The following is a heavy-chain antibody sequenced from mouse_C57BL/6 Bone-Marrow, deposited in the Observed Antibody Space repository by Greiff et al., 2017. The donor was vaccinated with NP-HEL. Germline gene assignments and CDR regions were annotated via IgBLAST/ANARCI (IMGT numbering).Heavy chain of an antibody. CDR1: GFTFSSYA. CDR3: ARDGGTGFAY. CDR2: ISDGGSYT. J-gene: IGHJ3*01. D-gene: IGHD1-1*02. V-gene: IGHV5-4*01. Sequence: EVQLVESGGGLVKPGGSLKLSCAASGFTFSSYAMSWVRQTPEKRLEWVATISDGGSYTYYPDNVKGRFTIARDNAKNNLYLQMSHLKSEDTAMYYCARDGGTGFAYWGQGTLVTVSA.